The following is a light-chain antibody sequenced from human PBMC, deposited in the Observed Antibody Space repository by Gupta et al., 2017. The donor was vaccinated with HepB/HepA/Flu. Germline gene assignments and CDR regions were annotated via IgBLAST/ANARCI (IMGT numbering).Light chain of an antibody. CDR1: QGISNY. CDR2: DAS. Sequence: DIQMTHSPSSLSASVGDRVTITCRASQGISNYLAWYQQKPGKVPKLLIYDASTLQSGVPSRFSGSGSRTDFTLTISSLQPEDVATYYCQKYNSAPQTFGQGTKVEIK. CDR3: QKYNSAPQT. V-gene: IGKV1-27*01. J-gene: IGKJ1*01.